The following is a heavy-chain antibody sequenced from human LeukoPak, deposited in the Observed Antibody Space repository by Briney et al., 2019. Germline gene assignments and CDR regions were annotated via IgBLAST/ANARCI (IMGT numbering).Heavy chain of an antibody. CDR1: GFTFSSYS. CDR2: ISGSSSYI. CDR3: ARGRGGSYRNFDY. V-gene: IGHV3-21*01. J-gene: IGHJ4*02. Sequence: GGSLRLSCAASGFTFSSYSMNWVRQAPGKGLEWVSSISGSSSYIYYADSVKGRFTISRDNAKNSLYLQMNSLRAEDTAVYYCARGRGGSYRNFDYWGQGTLVTVSS. D-gene: IGHD3-16*02.